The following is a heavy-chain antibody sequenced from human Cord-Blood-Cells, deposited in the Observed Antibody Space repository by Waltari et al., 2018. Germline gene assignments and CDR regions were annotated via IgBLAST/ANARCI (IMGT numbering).Heavy chain of an antibody. J-gene: IGHJ3*02. CDR2: INPSSGGK. D-gene: IGHD3-10*01. CDR3: AFGGPMVRGALYAFDI. Sequence: QVQLVQSGAEVKKPGASVKVSCKASGYTFTGYYMHWVRQAPGQGLEWMGWINPSSGGKNYAQKFQGRVTMTRDTSISTAYMELSRLRSDDTAVYYCAFGGPMVRGALYAFDIWGQGTMVTVSS. V-gene: IGHV1-2*02. CDR1: GYTFTGYY.